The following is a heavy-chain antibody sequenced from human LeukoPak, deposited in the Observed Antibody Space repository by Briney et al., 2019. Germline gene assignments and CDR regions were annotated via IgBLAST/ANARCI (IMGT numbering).Heavy chain of an antibody. J-gene: IGHJ4*02. CDR3: ARHVIAVAHFDY. V-gene: IGHV4-59*08. CDR1: GGSISSYY. Sequence: PSETLSLTCTVSGGSISSYYWSWIRQPPGKGLEWIGYIYYSGSTNYNPSLKSRVTISVDTSKNQFSLKLSSVTAADTAVYYCARHVIAVAHFDYWGQGTLVTVSS. D-gene: IGHD6-19*01. CDR2: IYYSGST.